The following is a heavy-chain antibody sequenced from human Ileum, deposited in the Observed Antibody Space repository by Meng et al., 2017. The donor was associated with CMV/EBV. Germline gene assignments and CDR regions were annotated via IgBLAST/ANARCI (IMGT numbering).Heavy chain of an antibody. CDR3: ARDNWGSDY. D-gene: IGHD3-16*01. J-gene: IGHJ4*02. Sequence: KGSCKNSGCSFTAYTIHGARQAPGQGLEWMGRINTYTGDTYYAQKFRGRVTMTRDTSITTVYMELRGLRSDDTAMYYCARDNWGSDYWGQGTLVTVSS. CDR2: INTYTGDT. CDR1: GCSFTAYT. V-gene: IGHV1-2*06.